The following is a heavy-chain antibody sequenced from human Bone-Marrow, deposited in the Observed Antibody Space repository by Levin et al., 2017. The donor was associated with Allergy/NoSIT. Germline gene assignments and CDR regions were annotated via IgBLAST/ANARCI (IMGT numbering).Heavy chain of an antibody. Sequence: PSETLSLTCAASGFTFSNAWMSWVRQAPGKGLEWVGRIKSKTDGGTTDYAAPVKGRFTISRDDSKNTLYLQMNSLKTEDTAVYYCTTVPPSSRLLGCSGGSCYRAGKGPWFDPWGQGTLVTVSS. J-gene: IGHJ5*02. CDR1: GFTFSNAW. CDR2: IKSKTDGGTT. V-gene: IGHV3-15*01. CDR3: TTVPPSSRLLGCSGGSCYRAGKGPWFDP. D-gene: IGHD2-15*01.